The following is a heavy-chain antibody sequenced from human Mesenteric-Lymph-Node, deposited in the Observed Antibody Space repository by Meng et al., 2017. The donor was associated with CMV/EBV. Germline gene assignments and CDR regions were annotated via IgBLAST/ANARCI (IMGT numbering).Heavy chain of an antibody. V-gene: IGHV4-59*12. Sequence: GSLRLSCTVSGGSISSYYWSWIRQPPGKGLEWIGYVFYSGSTNYNPSLESRVTISVDTSKNQFSLKLSSVTAADTAVYYCARGRGGAWFDPWGQGTLVTVSS. D-gene: IGHD3-16*01. J-gene: IGHJ5*02. CDR1: GGSISSYY. CDR3: ARGRGGAWFDP. CDR2: VFYSGST.